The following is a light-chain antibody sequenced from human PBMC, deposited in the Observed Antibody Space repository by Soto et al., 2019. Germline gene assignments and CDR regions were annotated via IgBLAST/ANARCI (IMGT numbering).Light chain of an antibody. CDR1: QSVSSSY. V-gene: IGKV3-20*01. CDR2: GAS. J-gene: IGKJ4*01. Sequence: EIVLTQSPGTLSLSPGERATLSCRASQSVSSSYLAWYQQRPGRAPRLLIYGASSRATGIPDRFSGSGSGKDVTLTISRLEPEEFAVYYCQQYGSSPLTFGGGTKVEI. CDR3: QQYGSSPLT.